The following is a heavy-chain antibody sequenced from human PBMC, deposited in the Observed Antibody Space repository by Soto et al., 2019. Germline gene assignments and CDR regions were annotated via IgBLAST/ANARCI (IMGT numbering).Heavy chain of an antibody. CDR2: IYYSGST. CDR1: GGSISSCY. Sequence: PSETLSLTCTVSGGSISSCYWSWIRQPPGKGLEWIGYIYYSGSTNYNPSLKSRVTISVDTSKNQFSLKLSSVTAADTAVYYCARTTYGDVAYYYYGMDVWGQGTTVTVSS. V-gene: IGHV4-59*01. D-gene: IGHD4-17*01. J-gene: IGHJ6*02. CDR3: ARTTYGDVAYYYYGMDV.